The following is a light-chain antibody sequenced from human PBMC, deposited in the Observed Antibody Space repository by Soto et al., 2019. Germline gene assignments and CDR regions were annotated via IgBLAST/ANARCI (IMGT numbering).Light chain of an antibody. Sequence: IQMTQSPSSLSPSVGERATLTCRASQGISNYLAWYQQKPGKVPKLLIYAASTLQSGVPSRFSGSGSGTDFTLTISSLQPEDVATYYCQKYNSAPWTFGQGTKVDIK. V-gene: IGKV1-27*01. CDR3: QKYNSAPWT. CDR2: AAS. J-gene: IGKJ1*01. CDR1: QGISNY.